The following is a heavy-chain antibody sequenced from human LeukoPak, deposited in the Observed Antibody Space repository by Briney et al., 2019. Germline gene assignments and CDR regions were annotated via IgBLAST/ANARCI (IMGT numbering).Heavy chain of an antibody. CDR3: VKDWEAVSDTATGIDY. J-gene: IGHJ4*02. CDR1: GFTFSYHP. CDR2: ITGGGGKT. D-gene: IGHD6-19*01. V-gene: IGHV3-23*01. Sequence: GGALRLPCAASGFTFSYHPMSGVRKAPGKGLGWVSPITGGGGKTYYGDSVKGRFTISRDNSKTTLYLQMNSLRAEDTAVYYCVKDWEAVSDTATGIDYWGQGTLVTVSS.